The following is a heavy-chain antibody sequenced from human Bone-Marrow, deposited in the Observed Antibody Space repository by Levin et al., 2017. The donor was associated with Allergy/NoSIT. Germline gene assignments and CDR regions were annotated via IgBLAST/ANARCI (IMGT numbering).Heavy chain of an antibody. CDR1: GFTFSSYA. CDR2: ISGSGGST. D-gene: IGHD4-17*01. J-gene: IGHJ6*02. CDR3: AKDMRHDYGDYRRGYYYYGMDV. V-gene: IGHV3-23*01. Sequence: PGGSLRLSCAASGFTFSSYAMSWVRQAPGKGLEWVSAISGSGGSTYYADSVKGRFTISRDNSKNTLYLQMNSLRAEDTAVYYCAKDMRHDYGDYRRGYYYYGMDVWGQGTTVTVSS.